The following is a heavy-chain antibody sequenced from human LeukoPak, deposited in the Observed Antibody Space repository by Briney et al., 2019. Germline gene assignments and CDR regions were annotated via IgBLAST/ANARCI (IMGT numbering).Heavy chain of an antibody. CDR1: GGTFSSYA. J-gene: IGHJ6*03. CDR2: IIPTFGTA. Sequence: SVKVSCKASGGTFSSYAISWVRQAPGQGLEWMGRIIPTFGTANYAQKFQGRVTITTDESTSTAYMELSSLRSEDTAVYYCAREAVTTDYYYYYYMDVWGKGTTVTVSS. D-gene: IGHD4-11*01. V-gene: IGHV1-69*05. CDR3: AREAVTTDYYYYYYMDV.